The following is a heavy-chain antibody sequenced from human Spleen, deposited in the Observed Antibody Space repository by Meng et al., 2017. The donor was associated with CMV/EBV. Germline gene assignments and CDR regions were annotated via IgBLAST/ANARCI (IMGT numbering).Heavy chain of an antibody. J-gene: IGHJ5*02. CDR1: NSSYYY. Sequence: NSSYYYWGWIRQPPGKGLEWIGSVYYSGSTYSSPSLKSRVTLSVDTSKNQFSLKLTSVTAADTAVYFCARDLFVVLPGAMGSGRFDPWGQGTLVTVSS. CDR3: ARDLFVVLPGAMGSGRFDP. V-gene: IGHV4-39*07. CDR2: VYYSGST. D-gene: IGHD2-2*01.